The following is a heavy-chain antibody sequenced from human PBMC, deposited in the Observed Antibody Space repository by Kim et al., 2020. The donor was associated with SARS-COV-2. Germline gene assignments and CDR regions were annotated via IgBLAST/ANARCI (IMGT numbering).Heavy chain of an antibody. CDR1: GFTFSSYA. Sequence: GGSLRLSCAASGFTFSSYAMLWVRQAPGKGLEWVAVISYDGSNKYYADSVKGRFTISRDNSKNTLYLQMNSLRAEDTALYYCARGALPPGIMITFGGVDSDYYGMDVWGQGTTVTVSS. J-gene: IGHJ6*02. V-gene: IGHV3-30*04. D-gene: IGHD3-16*01. CDR2: ISYDGSNK. CDR3: ARGALPPGIMITFGGVDSDYYGMDV.